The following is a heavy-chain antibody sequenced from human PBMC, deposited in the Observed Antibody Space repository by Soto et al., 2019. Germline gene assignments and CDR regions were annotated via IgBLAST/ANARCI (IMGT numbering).Heavy chain of an antibody. Sequence: GGSLRLSCAASGFTFSSYAMSWVRQAPGKGLEWVSVIRGSGGSTYYADSVRGRFTISRDNSKNTLYLQMNSLRAEDTAVYYCAKLVVAAPWTRAFDIWGQGTMVTVSS. J-gene: IGHJ3*02. V-gene: IGHV3-23*01. CDR3: AKLVVAAPWTRAFDI. CDR2: IRGSGGST. D-gene: IGHD2-15*01. CDR1: GFTFSSYA.